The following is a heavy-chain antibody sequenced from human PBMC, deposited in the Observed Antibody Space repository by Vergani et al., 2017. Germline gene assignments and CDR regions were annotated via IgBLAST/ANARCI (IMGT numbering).Heavy chain of an antibody. CDR1: GFTFSSYS. CDR2: ISSSSSYI. CDR3: ATLTLYCSGGSCPDY. D-gene: IGHD2-15*01. Sequence: EVQLVESGGGLVKPGGSLRLSCAASGFTFSSYSMNWVRQAPGKGLEWVSSISSSSSYIYYADSVKGRFTISRDNAKNSLYLQMNSLRAEDTAVYYCATLTLYCSGGSCPDYLGQGTLVTVSS. V-gene: IGHV3-21*01. J-gene: IGHJ4*02.